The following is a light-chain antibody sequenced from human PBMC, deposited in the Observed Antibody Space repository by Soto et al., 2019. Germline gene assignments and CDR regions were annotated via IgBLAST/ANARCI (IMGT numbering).Light chain of an antibody. CDR1: SSDVGGYNY. CDR3: SSYAGNXNPYV. Sequence: QSVLTQPPSASGSPGQSVTISCTGTSSDVGGYNYVSWYQHHPGKAPKLMVSEVSKRPSGVPDRFSGSKSGNTASLTVSGLQAEDEADYYCSSYAGNXNPYVFGTGTKVTVL. J-gene: IGLJ1*01. CDR2: EVS. V-gene: IGLV2-8*01.